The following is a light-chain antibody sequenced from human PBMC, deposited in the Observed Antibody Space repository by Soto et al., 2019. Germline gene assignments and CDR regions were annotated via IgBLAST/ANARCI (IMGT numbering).Light chain of an antibody. Sequence: IVLTQSPGTLSLSPGERATLSCRASQSVSSSYLAWYQQKPGQAPRLLIYGASSRATGLPDRFSGSGSGTDFTLTISRLEPEDFAVYYCQQYVSSPITFGQGTRLEIK. CDR3: QQYVSSPIT. V-gene: IGKV3-20*01. CDR2: GAS. J-gene: IGKJ5*01. CDR1: QSVSSSY.